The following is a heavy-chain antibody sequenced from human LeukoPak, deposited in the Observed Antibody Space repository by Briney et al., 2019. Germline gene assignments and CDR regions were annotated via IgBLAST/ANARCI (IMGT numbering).Heavy chain of an antibody. CDR2: INHSGST. CDR3: AKDRYYYDSSGRTIDY. CDR1: GGSFSGYY. D-gene: IGHD3-22*01. V-gene: IGHV4-34*01. J-gene: IGHJ4*02. Sequence: SETLSLTCAVYGGSFSGYYWSWIRQPPGKGLEWIGEINHSGSTNYNPSLKSRVTISVDTSKNQFSLKLSSVTAADTAVYYCAKDRYYYDSSGRTIDYWGQGTLVTVSS.